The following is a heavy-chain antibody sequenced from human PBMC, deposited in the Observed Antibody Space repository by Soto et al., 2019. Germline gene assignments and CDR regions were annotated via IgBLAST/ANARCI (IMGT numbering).Heavy chain of an antibody. D-gene: IGHD1-1*01. CDR2: IYKTGGT. V-gene: IGHV4-59*08. Sequence: QVQQQESGPGLVKPSETLSLTCTVSSDSSITHNWSWIRQTPGKGLEWIGYIYKTGGTSYNPSLKTRVSISMDTSTNQLSLKLSSVTAADTAVYYCVRPGIGNVHGLVDVWGQGTTVTVSS. J-gene: IGHJ6*02. CDR3: VRPGIGNVHGLVDV. CDR1: SDSSITHN.